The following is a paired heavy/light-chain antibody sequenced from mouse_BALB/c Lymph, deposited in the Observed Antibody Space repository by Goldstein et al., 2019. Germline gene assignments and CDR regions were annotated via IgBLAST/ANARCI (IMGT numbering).Heavy chain of an antibody. CDR2: SRNKANDYTT. D-gene: IGHD2-4*01. CDR3: ARDGDDYDAWFAY. Sequence: EVKLVESGGGLVQPGGSLRLSCATSGFTFSDFYMEWVRQPPGKRLEWIAASRNKANDYTTEYSASVKGRFIVSRDTSQSILYLQMNALRAEDTAIYYCARDGDDYDAWFAYWGQGTLVTVSA. J-gene: IGHJ3*01. CDR1: GFTFSDFY. V-gene: IGHV7-1*02.
Light chain of an antibody. Sequence: DIVMTQSPATLSVTPGDRVSLSCRASQSISDYLHWYQQKSHESPRLLIKYASQSISGIPSRFSGSGSGSDFTLSINSVEPEDVGVYYCQNGHSFPWTFGGGTKLEIK. CDR1: QSISDY. CDR3: QNGHSFPWT. CDR2: YAS. V-gene: IGKV5-39*01. J-gene: IGKJ1*01.